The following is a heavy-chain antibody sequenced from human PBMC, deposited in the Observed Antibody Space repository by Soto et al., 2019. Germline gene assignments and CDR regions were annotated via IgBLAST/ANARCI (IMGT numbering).Heavy chain of an antibody. CDR2: IWYDGSNK. CDR3: ARDLYYYGSGQSPAY. Sequence: RLSCAASGFTFSSYGMHWVRQAPGKGLEWVAVIWYDGSNKYYADSVKGRFTISRDNSKNTLYLQMNSLRAEDTAVYYCARDLYYYGSGQSPAYWGQGTLVTVSS. CDR1: GFTFSSYG. J-gene: IGHJ4*02. V-gene: IGHV3-33*01. D-gene: IGHD3-10*01.